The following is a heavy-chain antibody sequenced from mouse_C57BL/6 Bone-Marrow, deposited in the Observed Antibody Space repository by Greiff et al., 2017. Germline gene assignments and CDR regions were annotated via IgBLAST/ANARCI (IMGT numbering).Heavy chain of an antibody. CDR3: AIGGDSNYGYFDV. V-gene: IGHV1-74*01. CDR2: IHPSDSDT. D-gene: IGHD2-5*01. J-gene: IGHJ1*03. CDR1: GYTFTSYW. Sequence: VQLQESGAELVKPGASVKVSCKASGYTFTSYWMHWVKQRPGQGLEWIGRIHPSDSDTNYNQKFKGKATLTVDKSSSTAYMPISSLTSEDSAVYYCAIGGDSNYGYFDVWGTGTTVTVSS.